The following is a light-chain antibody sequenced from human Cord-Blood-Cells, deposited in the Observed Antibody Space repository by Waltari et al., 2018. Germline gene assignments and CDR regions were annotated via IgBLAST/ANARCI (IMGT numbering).Light chain of an antibody. CDR1: QSLNSW. Sequence: DIKITQSPPTLSASVEDRVTITCRASQSLNSWLAWYQQKPGKAPKLLIYKASSLESGVPSRFSGSGSGTEFTLTISSLQPDDFATYYCQQYNSYSRTFGQGTKVEIK. CDR3: QQYNSYSRT. J-gene: IGKJ1*01. V-gene: IGKV1-5*03. CDR2: KAS.